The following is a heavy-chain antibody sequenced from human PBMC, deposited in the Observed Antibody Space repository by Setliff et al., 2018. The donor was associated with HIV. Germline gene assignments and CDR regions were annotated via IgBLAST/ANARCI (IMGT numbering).Heavy chain of an antibody. CDR3: ASEAWTSYRSSSGYYYYYMAV. V-gene: IGHV4-61*01. CDR2: IYYSGTT. CDR1: GDSVSSASFY. D-gene: IGHD6-6*01. Sequence: SETLSLTCTVSGDSVSSASFYWSWIRQPPGKGLEWIGYIYYSGTTKYNPSLKSRVTISVDTSKKQFSLKLSSVTAADTAVYYCASEAWTSYRSSSGYYYYYMAVWGKGTTVTVSS. J-gene: IGHJ6*03.